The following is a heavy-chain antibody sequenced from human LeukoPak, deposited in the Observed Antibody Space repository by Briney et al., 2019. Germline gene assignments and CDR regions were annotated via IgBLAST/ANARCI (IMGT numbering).Heavy chain of an antibody. D-gene: IGHD6-13*01. CDR3: AREYSSSWYVDY. CDR1: GFTFSSYS. Sequence: PGGSLRLSCAASGFTFSSYSMNWVRQAPGKGLEWVSSISSSSSYIYYADSVKGRFTISRDNAKNSLYLQMNSLRAEDTAVYYCAREYSSSWYVDYWGQGTLVTVSS. CDR2: ISSSSSYI. V-gene: IGHV3-21*01. J-gene: IGHJ4*02.